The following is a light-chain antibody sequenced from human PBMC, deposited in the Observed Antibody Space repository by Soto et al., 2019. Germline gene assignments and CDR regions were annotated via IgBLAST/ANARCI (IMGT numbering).Light chain of an antibody. V-gene: IGLV1-40*01. CDR1: SSNIGAGYD. CDR3: QSYDTSLSGWVV. Sequence: QSVLTQPASVSGAPGQRVTISCNGGSSNIGAGYDVHWYRQLPGTAPELLIYDNSNRPSGVPARFSGSKSGTSASLAITGLQADDEADYYCQSYDTSLSGWVVFGGGTKLTVL. J-gene: IGLJ2*01. CDR2: DNS.